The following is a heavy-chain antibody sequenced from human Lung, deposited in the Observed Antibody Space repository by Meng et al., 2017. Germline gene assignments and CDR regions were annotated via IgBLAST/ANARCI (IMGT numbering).Heavy chain of an antibody. CDR1: GGSISSSNW. J-gene: IGHJ5*02. Sequence: QSQLQGWGPGLLQPWGTLSLTGAVSGGSISSSNWWSWVRQPPGKGLEWIGEIYHSGSTNYNPSLKSRVTISVDKSKNQFSLKLSSVTAADTAVYYCARGSITMVRGVSVFDPWGQGTLVTVSS. D-gene: IGHD3-10*01. CDR3: ARGSITMVRGVSVFDP. CDR2: IYHSGST. V-gene: IGHV4-4*02.